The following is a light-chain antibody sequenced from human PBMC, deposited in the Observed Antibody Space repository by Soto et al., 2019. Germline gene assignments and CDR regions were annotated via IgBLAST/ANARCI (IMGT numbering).Light chain of an antibody. V-gene: IGKV3-20*01. J-gene: IGKJ5*01. CDR2: AAS. CDR3: QQSGLSLIP. CDR1: QSVGNN. Sequence: EIVVTLSPGTLSLSPGERATLSCRASQSVGNNLAWYQQRPGQAPTLLISAASSRATGIPDRFSGSGSGTDFTLTISRLEPEDFALYYCQQSGLSLIPFCQVARLAIK.